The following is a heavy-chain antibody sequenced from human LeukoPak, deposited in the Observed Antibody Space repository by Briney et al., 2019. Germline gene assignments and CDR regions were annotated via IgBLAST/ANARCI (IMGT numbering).Heavy chain of an antibody. CDR3: ARGYDSSDY. D-gene: IGHD3-22*01. J-gene: IGHJ4*02. Sequence: APVKVSCKVSGYTLTELSMHWVRQAPGKGLEWMGGFDPEDGETIYAQKFQGRVTVTEDTSTDTAYMELSSLRSEDTAVYYCARGYDSSDYWGQGTLVTVSS. V-gene: IGHV1-24*01. CDR2: FDPEDGET. CDR1: GYTLTELS.